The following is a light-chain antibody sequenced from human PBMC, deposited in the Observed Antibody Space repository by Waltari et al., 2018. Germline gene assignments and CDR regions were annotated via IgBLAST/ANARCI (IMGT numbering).Light chain of an antibody. CDR2: DAT. Sequence: EIVLTQAPATLSLSPGDTATLSCWASQNIKTYLSWYQQKHGQAPRLLIYDATNRATGVPARFSGSGSGTGFDLTISSLEPEDFAMYYCQQRSNWPVTFGPGSRVDIK. V-gene: IGKV3-11*01. CDR1: QNIKTY. J-gene: IGKJ3*01. CDR3: QQRSNWPVT.